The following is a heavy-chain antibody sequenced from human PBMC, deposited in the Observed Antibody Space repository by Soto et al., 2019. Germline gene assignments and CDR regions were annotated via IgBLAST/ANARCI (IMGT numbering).Heavy chain of an antibody. Sequence: GASVKVSFKASGYTFTGYYMHWLRQAPGQGLEWMGWINPNSGGTNYAQKFQGRVTMTRDTSISTAYMELSRLRSDDTAVYYCARGGPERWLQPYDAFDIWGQGTMVTVS. CDR3: ARGGPERWLQPYDAFDI. CDR1: GYTFTGYY. D-gene: IGHD5-12*01. V-gene: IGHV1-2*02. CDR2: INPNSGGT. J-gene: IGHJ3*02.